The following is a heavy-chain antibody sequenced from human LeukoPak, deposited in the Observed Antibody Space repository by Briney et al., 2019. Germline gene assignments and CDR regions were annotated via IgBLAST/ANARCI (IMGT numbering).Heavy chain of an antibody. Sequence: GGSLRLSCAASGFTFSRYGMSWVRQAPGKGLEWVSAISGSGGSTYYGDSVKGRFTISRDYSKNTLYLRMNSLRAEDTAVYYCAKEGRIAVANTVHTFDIWGQGTMVTVSS. D-gene: IGHD6-19*01. CDR3: AKEGRIAVANTVHTFDI. CDR1: GFTFSRYG. J-gene: IGHJ3*02. CDR2: ISGSGGST. V-gene: IGHV3-23*01.